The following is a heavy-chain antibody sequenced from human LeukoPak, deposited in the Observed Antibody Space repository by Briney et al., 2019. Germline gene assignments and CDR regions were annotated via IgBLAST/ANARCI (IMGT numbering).Heavy chain of an antibody. CDR2: IYTTGST. J-gene: IGHJ4*02. CDR1: GASISGYY. CDR3: AKSPGVTASRFYFDY. D-gene: IGHD2-21*02. V-gene: IGHV4-4*07. Sequence: PSETLSLTCTVSGASISGYYWSWIRQPAGKGLEWIGRIYTTGSTNYNPSLKSRVTMSVDSSKNQLSLQVTSVTAADTAVYYCAKSPGVTASRFYFDYWGQGALVTVSS.